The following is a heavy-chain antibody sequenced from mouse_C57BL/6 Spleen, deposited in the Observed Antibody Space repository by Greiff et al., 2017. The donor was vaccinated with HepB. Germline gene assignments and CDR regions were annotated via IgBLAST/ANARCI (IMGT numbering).Heavy chain of an antibody. CDR2: IWSGGST. J-gene: IGHJ1*03. D-gene: IGHD2-4*01. CDR1: GFSLTSYG. Sequence: VMLVESGPGLVQPSQSLSITCTVSGFSLTSYGVHWVRQSPGKGLEWLGVIWSGGSTDYNAAFISRLSISKDNSKSQVFFKMNSLQADDTAIYYCASLYDYERLHWYFDVWGTGTTVTVSS. CDR3: ASLYDYERLHWYFDV. V-gene: IGHV2-2*01.